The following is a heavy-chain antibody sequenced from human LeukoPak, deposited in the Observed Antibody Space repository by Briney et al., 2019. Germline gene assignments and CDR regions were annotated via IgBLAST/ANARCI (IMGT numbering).Heavy chain of an antibody. D-gene: IGHD2-2*01. CDR1: GFTLSNHW. V-gene: IGHV3-74*01. Sequence: GGSLRLFCAASGFTLSNHWMDWVRQPPGKGLVWVSRISTDGTTTIYADSVKGRFTISRDDAKNTLYLQMNSLRAEDTAVYYCAKVDCSTTSCYWNDAFDIWGQGTMVTVSS. J-gene: IGHJ3*02. CDR3: AKVDCSTTSCYWNDAFDI. CDR2: ISTDGTTT.